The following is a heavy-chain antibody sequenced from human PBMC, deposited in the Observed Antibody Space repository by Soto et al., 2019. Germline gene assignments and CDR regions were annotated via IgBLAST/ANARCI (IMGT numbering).Heavy chain of an antibody. CDR3: ARDGGSGMDV. CDR1: GYTFSIYS. J-gene: IGHJ6*02. D-gene: IGHD3-16*01. Sequence: AASVKVSCKASGYTFSIYSMHWVRQAPGQRLEWMGWSNAANGHTQYSQDLQGRVTITRDTSASTAYMELSSLRSEDMAVYYCARDGGSGMDVWGQGTTVTVSS. V-gene: IGHV1-3*02. CDR2: SNAANGHT.